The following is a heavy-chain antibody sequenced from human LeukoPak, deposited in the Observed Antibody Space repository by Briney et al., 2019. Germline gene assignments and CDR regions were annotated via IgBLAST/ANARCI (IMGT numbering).Heavy chain of an antibody. CDR1: GFTVSSNY. J-gene: IGHJ3*02. Sequence: PGGSLRLSCAASGFTVSSNYMSWVRQAPGKGLEWVSGINWNGGSTGYADSVKGRFTISRDNAKNSLYLQMNSLRAEDTALYYCARGTPMYDSSGYYYHAFDIWGQGTMVTVSS. D-gene: IGHD3-22*01. CDR2: INWNGGST. V-gene: IGHV3-20*04. CDR3: ARGTPMYDSSGYYYHAFDI.